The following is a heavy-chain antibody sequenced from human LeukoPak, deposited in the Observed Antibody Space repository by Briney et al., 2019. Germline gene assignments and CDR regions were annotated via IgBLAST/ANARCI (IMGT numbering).Heavy chain of an antibody. CDR3: ARQRASASGTYYYFYTMDV. CDR2: IYPDDSDA. Sequence: GESLQISCKGSGYSFTGYWIGWVRQMPGKGLEWMGIIYPDDSDARYSPSFQGQVTISADKSISTAYLQWNSLKASDTAMYYCARQRASASGTYYYFYTMDVWGQGTTVTVSS. J-gene: IGHJ6*02. D-gene: IGHD3-10*01. V-gene: IGHV5-51*01. CDR1: GYSFTGYW.